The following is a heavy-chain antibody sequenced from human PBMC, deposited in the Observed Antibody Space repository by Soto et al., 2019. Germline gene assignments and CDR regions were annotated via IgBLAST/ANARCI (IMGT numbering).Heavy chain of an antibody. D-gene: IGHD3-9*01. CDR1: GDSIRPYY. J-gene: IGHJ4*02. Sequence: SETLSLTCTVSGDSIRPYYWTWIRQPPGKGLEWVGYIYYTGSVSYKSSLKSRVTTSVDTSKNQFSLRLNSVTAADTAVYYCARVTYDSLTAYSYYFDDWGQGTLVTVSS. V-gene: IGHV4-59*01. CDR3: ARVTYDSLTAYSYYFDD. CDR2: IYYTGSV.